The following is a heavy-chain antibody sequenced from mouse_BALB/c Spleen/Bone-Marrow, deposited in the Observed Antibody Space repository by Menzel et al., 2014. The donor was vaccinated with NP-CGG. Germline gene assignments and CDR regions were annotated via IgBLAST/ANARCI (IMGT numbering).Heavy chain of an antibody. V-gene: IGHV3-6*02. J-gene: IGHJ4*01. CDR2: ISYDGSN. CDR3: AAYGNYFY. CDR1: GYSITSGYY. Sequence: EVQLVESGPGLVKPSQSLSLTCSVTGYSITSGYYWNWIWQFPGNKLEWMGYISYDGSNNYNPSLKNRISITRDTSKNQFFLKLNSVTTEDTATYYCAAYGNYFYWGQGTSVTVSS. D-gene: IGHD2-1*01.